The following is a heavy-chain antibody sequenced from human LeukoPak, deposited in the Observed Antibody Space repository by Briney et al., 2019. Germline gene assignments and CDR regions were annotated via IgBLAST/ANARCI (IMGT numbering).Heavy chain of an antibody. CDR2: VSPSGDIT. CDR3: AELGITMIGGV. J-gene: IGHJ6*04. Sequence: GGSLRLSCAASGFTFSTYGMNWVRQAPGKGLEWVSGVSPSGDITYYADSVKGRFTISRDNAKNSLYLQMNSLRAEDTAVYYCAELGITMIGGVWGKGTTVTISS. D-gene: IGHD3-10*02. V-gene: IGHV3-23*01. CDR1: GFTFSTYG.